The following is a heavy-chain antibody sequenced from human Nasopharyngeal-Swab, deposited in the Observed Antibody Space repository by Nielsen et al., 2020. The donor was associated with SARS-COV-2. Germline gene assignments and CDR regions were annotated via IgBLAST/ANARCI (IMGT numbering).Heavy chain of an antibody. D-gene: IGHD2-2*01. Sequence: ASVKVSCKTSGYTFTGYYIHWVRQAPGQGLEWMGRINPNNGGTNYAQKFQGRVTMTRDTSISTAYMEISSLRSDDTAKYYCARKPQLVRPFDYRGQGTLATVSS. V-gene: IGHV1-2*06. J-gene: IGHJ4*02. CDR3: ARKPQLVRPFDY. CDR1: GYTFTGYY. CDR2: INPNNGGT.